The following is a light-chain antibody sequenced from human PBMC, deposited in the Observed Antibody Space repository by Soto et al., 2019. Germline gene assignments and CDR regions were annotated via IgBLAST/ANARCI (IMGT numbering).Light chain of an antibody. V-gene: IGLV2-14*01. J-gene: IGLJ1*01. CDR1: GSDVGGYNY. CDR3: SSYTSSSTPLYV. CDR2: DVS. Sequence: QSVLTQPASVSGSPGRSITISCTGTGSDVGGYNYVSWYQQHPGKAPKLMIYDVSNRPSGVSNRFSGSKSGNTASLTISGLQAEDEADYYCSSYTSSSTPLYVFGTGTKVTVL.